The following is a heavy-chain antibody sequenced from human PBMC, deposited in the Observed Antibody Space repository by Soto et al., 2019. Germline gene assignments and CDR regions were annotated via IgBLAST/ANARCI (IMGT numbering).Heavy chain of an antibody. D-gene: IGHD6-6*01. J-gene: IGHJ6*02. CDR3: ARPKYSSSSVDQRHYRMDI. CDR1: RFTFSNYA. V-gene: IGHV3-30*03. Sequence: QVQLVESGGGVVQPGRSLRLSCEASRFTFSNYAMHWVRQAPGKGLEWVAVISYDGSKEYYADSVKGRITISRDNSKNTLYLQINSLRGEDTAVYYCARPKYSSSSVDQRHYRMDIWGQGTTVTVPS. CDR2: ISYDGSKE.